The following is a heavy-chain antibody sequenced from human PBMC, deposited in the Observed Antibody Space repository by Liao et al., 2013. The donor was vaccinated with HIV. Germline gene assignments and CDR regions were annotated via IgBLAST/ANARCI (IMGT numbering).Heavy chain of an antibody. CDR2: IYYSGST. CDR1: GGSISSNSYY. CDR3: ARVSPHYSSGRLAFDI. Sequence: QVQLQESGPGLVKPSETLSLTCTVSGGSISSNSYYWGWIRQPPGKGLEWIGNIYYSGSTNYNPSLKRRVTILVDTSKNQFSLKLSSVTAADTAVYFCARVSPHYSSGRLAFDIWGQGTMVTVSS. D-gene: IGHD6-19*01. J-gene: IGHJ3*02. V-gene: IGHV4-39*07.